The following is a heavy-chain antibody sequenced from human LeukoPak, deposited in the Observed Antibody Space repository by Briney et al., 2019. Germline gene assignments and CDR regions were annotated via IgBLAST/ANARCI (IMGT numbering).Heavy chain of an antibody. Sequence: GGSLRLSCAASGFTFSSYGMHWVRQAPGKGLEWVAVISYDGTNKYYADSVKGRFTISRGNSKNTLYLQMNSLRAEDTAVYSCAKDAAAGSHYYYYYGMDVWGQGTTVTVSS. CDR2: ISYDGTNK. CDR1: GFTFSSYG. CDR3: AKDAAAGSHYYYYYGMDV. D-gene: IGHD6-13*01. J-gene: IGHJ6*02. V-gene: IGHV3-30*18.